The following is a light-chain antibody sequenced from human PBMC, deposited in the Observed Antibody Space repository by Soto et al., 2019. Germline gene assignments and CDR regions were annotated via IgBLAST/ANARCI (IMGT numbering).Light chain of an antibody. CDR1: HNDIGTYDY. CDR3: RSFTSNRIYV. J-gene: IGLJ1*01. Sequence: QALLTQPTSVSGSPGQSITISCTGNHNDIGTYDYVSWYQQHPGRAPRLLIHGVTTRPSGISDRFSASKSGLTASLTISGLQPEDEADYYCRSFTSNRIYVFGPGTKVTVL. CDR2: GVT. V-gene: IGLV2-14*03.